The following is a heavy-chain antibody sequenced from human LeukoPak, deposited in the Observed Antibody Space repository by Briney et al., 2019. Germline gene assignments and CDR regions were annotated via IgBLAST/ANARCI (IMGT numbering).Heavy chain of an antibody. CDR1: GFTFSSYS. Sequence: GGSLRLSCAASGFTFSSYSMNWVRQAPGKGLEWVSYISSSSSTIYYADSVKGRFTISRDNAKNSLYLQMNSLRAEDTAVYYCARGTAGYHSSYFDYWGQGTLVTVSS. D-gene: IGHD3-16*02. V-gene: IGHV3-48*01. J-gene: IGHJ4*02. CDR3: ARGTAGYHSSYFDY. CDR2: ISSSSSTI.